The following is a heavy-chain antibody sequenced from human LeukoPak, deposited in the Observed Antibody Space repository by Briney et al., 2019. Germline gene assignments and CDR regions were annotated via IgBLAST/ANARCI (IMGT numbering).Heavy chain of an antibody. V-gene: IGHV3-23*01. CDR2: ISGSGGST. Sequence: GESLKISCKGSGYSFTSYWMHWVRLPPGKGLEWVSAISGSGGSTYYADSVKGRFTISRDNSKNSLYLQMNSLRAEDTAVYYCARDREVHSRTLEDWGQGTLVTVSS. CDR1: GYSFTSYW. J-gene: IGHJ4*02. CDR3: ARDREVHSRTLED. D-gene: IGHD6-13*01.